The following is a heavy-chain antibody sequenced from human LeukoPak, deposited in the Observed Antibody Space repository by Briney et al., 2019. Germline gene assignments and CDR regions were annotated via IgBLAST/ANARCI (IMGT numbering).Heavy chain of an antibody. D-gene: IGHD1-7*01. Sequence: GGSLRLSCAASGFTLSSYAMSWVRQAPGKGLEWVSAISGSGGSTYYADSVKGRFTISRDNSKNTLYLQMNSLRAEDTAVYYCAKLGKGITGTIGDYWGQGTLVTVSS. CDR1: GFTLSSYA. J-gene: IGHJ4*02. CDR3: AKLGKGITGTIGDY. CDR2: ISGSGGST. V-gene: IGHV3-23*01.